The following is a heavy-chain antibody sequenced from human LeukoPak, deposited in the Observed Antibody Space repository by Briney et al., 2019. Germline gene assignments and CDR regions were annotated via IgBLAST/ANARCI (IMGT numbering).Heavy chain of an antibody. Sequence: SRTLSLTCTVAGGSISSGDYYWSWIRQPPGKGLEWIGYIYYSGSTYYNPSLKSRVTISVDTSKNQFSLKLSSVTAADTAVYYCARLGSSSWYCFDPRGQGTLVTVSS. CDR2: IYYSGST. D-gene: IGHD6-13*01. J-gene: IGHJ5*02. CDR3: ARLGSSSWYCFDP. CDR1: GGSISSGDYY. V-gene: IGHV4-30-4*08.